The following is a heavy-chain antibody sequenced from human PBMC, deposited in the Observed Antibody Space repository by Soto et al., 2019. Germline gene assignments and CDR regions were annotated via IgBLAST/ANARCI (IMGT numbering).Heavy chain of an antibody. J-gene: IGHJ6*02. Sequence: PGESLKISCKGSGHSFTSCWISWVRQMPGKGLEWMGRIDPSDSYTNYSPSFQGHVTISADKSISTAYLQWSSLKASDTAMYYCARHETVGHYYGMDVWGQGTTVTVSS. CDR2: IDPSDSYT. D-gene: IGHD1-1*01. V-gene: IGHV5-10-1*01. CDR1: GHSFTSCW. CDR3: ARHETVGHYYGMDV.